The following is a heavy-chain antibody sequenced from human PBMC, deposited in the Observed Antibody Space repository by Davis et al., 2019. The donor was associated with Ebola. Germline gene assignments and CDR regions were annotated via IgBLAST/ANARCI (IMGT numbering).Heavy chain of an antibody. J-gene: IGHJ6*02. CDR3: ARHQGHGSSWYRARNGMDV. V-gene: IGHV5-51*01. CDR1: GYSFTSYW. Sequence: PGGSLRLSCKGSGYSFTSYWIGWVRQMPGKGLEWMGIIYPGDSDTRSSPSFQGQVTISADKSISTAYLQWSSLKASDTAMYYCARHQGHGSSWYRARNGMDVWGQGTTVTVSS. D-gene: IGHD6-13*01. CDR2: IYPGDSDT.